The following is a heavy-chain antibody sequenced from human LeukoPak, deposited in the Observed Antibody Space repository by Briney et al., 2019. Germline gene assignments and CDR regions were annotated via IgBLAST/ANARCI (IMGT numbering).Heavy chain of an antibody. D-gene: IGHD3-10*01. Sequence: SETLSLTCSVSSGPITSYYWSWIRQPPGKGLEWIGYFHYTGGTNYNPYLKSRVTISVDTSNNQFSLKLSSVTAADTAVYYCARGAGALIWGQGTMVTVSS. V-gene: IGHV4-59*01. J-gene: IGHJ3*02. CDR2: FHYTGGT. CDR3: ARGAGALI. CDR1: SGPITSYY.